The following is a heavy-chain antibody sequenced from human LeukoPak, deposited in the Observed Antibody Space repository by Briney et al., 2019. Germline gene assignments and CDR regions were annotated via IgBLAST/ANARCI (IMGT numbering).Heavy chain of an antibody. CDR1: GFSLSTHG. Sequence: GGSLRLSCAASGFSLSTHGMHWVRQAPGKGLEWVAGMWHDGTREDYADSVKGRFTISRDLSKNTLNLQMNSLRVEDTAMFYCARGLSYGSLDFRGQGTLVTVSS. J-gene: IGHJ4*02. CDR2: MWHDGTRE. CDR3: ARGLSYGSLDF. V-gene: IGHV3-33*01. D-gene: IGHD1-26*01.